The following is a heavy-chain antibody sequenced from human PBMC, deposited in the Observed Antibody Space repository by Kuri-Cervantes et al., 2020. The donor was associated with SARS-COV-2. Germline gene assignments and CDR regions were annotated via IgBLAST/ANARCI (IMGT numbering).Heavy chain of an antibody. V-gene: IGHV3-7*01. CDR3: VREKGGWLQGDY. D-gene: IGHD5-24*01. Sequence: GGSLRLSCTASGFSISDGAYWMIWVRQTPGKGLEWVANIKNDGSKRFYVYSVKGLFTISRNNAKNSLYLQMDSLRAEDTAVYYRVREKGGWLQGDYWGQGTLVTVSS. CDR2: IKNDGSKR. J-gene: IGHJ4*02. CDR1: GFSISDGAYW.